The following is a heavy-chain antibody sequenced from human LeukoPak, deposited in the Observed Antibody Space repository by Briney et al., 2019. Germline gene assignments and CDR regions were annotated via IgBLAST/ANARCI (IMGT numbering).Heavy chain of an antibody. D-gene: IGHD3-16*01. V-gene: IGHV3-23*01. CDR2: TSGSGGSA. CDR3: AKRAGDDDYVWGSYRYFDS. Sequence: GGSLRLSCAASGFTFSSYAMNWVRQAPGKGLEWVSATSGSGGSAYYADSVKGRFTISRDNSKNTLYLQMNSLRAEGTAVYYCAKRAGDDDYVWGSYRYFDSWGQGTLVTVSS. CDR1: GFTFSSYA. J-gene: IGHJ4*02.